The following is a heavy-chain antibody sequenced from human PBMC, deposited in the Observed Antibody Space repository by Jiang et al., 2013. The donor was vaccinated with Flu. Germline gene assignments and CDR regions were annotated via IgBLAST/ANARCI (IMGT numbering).Heavy chain of an antibody. CDR3: ARDWGAHYFDF. J-gene: IGHJ4*02. CDR1: GGSLSSGGYY. D-gene: IGHD3-16*01. Sequence: GPGLVKPSQTLSLTCTVSGGSLSSGGYYWSWIRRHPGKGLEWIGYIYYSGSTHYNPSLKSRASISVDTSKNQFSLKLTSVTAADTAVYFCARDWGAHYFDFWGQGTLVTVSS. CDR2: IYYSGST. V-gene: IGHV4-31*03.